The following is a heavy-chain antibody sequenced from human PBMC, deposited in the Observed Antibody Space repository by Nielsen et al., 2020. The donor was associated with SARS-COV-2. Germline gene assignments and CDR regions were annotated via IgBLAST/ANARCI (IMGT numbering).Heavy chain of an antibody. Sequence: SETLSLTCTVSGGSISSGGYYWSWIRQHPGKGLEWIGYIYYSGSTYYNPSLKSRVTISVDTSKNQFSLKLSSVTAADTAVYYCAREYSYGFGYYGMDVWCQGTTVTVSS. CDR1: GGSISSGGYY. CDR3: AREYSYGFGYYGMDV. J-gene: IGHJ6*02. V-gene: IGHV4-31*03. D-gene: IGHD5-18*01. CDR2: IYYSGST.